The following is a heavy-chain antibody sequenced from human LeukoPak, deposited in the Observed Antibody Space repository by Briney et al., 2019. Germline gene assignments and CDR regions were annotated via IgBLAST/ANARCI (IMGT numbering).Heavy chain of an antibody. Sequence: PGRSLRLSCAASGFTFSSYGMHWVRQAPGKGLEWVAVISYDGSNKYYADSVKGRFTISRDNSKNTLYLQMNSLRAEDTAVYYCAKDPWSGYYGSGSPPRLEFGYWGQGTLVTVSS. CDR2: ISYDGSNK. D-gene: IGHD3-10*01. CDR3: AKDPWSGYYGSGSPPRLEFGY. J-gene: IGHJ4*02. V-gene: IGHV3-30*18. CDR1: GFTFSSYG.